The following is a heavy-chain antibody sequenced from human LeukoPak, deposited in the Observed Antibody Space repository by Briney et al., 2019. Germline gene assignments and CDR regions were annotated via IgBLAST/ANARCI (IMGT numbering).Heavy chain of an antibody. CDR1: GGSISSYY. V-gene: IGHV4-59*12. D-gene: IGHD6-19*01. Sequence: SETLSLTCTVSGGSISSYYWSWIRQPPGKGLEWIGYIYYSGSTNYNPSLKSRVTISVDTSKNQFSLKLSSVTAADTAVYYCARDRSSGGDFDYWGQGTLVTVSS. J-gene: IGHJ4*02. CDR2: IYYSGST. CDR3: ARDRSSGGDFDY.